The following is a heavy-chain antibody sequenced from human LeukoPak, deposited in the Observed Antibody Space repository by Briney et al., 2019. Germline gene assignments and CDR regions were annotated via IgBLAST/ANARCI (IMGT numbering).Heavy chain of an antibody. CDR3: VRLWEWASAPAAFDA. J-gene: IGHJ3*01. V-gene: IGHV4-39*07. D-gene: IGHD6-13*01. CDR2: IYYSGST. CDR1: GGSINSRNFY. Sequence: SETLSLTCTVSGGSINSRNFYWGWIRQPPGKGLEWIGSIYYSGSTYYNPSLKSRVTISVDTSKNQFSLKLSSVTAADTAVYYCVRLWEWASAPAAFDAWGQGTMVIVSS.